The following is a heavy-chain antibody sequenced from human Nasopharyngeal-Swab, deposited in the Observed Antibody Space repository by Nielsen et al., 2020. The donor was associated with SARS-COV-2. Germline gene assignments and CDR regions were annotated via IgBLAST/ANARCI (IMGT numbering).Heavy chain of an antibody. V-gene: IGHV3-53*01. CDR2: IYSFSST. J-gene: IGHJ6*03. D-gene: IGHD3-10*01. Sequence: GESLKISCAASGFTVSNNYMSWVRQAPGKGLEWVSVIYSFSSTNDADSVRGRFTISRDSSKNTLYLQMNSLRVEDTAVYYCARGIYDSEVPYMDLWGKGTTVTVSS. CDR3: ARGIYDSEVPYMDL. CDR1: GFTVSNNY.